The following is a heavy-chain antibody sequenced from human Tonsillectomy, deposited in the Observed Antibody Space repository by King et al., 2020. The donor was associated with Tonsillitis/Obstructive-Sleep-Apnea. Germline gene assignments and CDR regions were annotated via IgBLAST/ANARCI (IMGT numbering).Heavy chain of an antibody. J-gene: IGHJ5*02. V-gene: IGHV3-33*01. CDR3: ARSNSVAAAGNQGEYNWIDP. CDR2: IWYDGSNK. D-gene: IGHD6-13*01. Sequence: VQLVESGGGVVQPGRSLRLSCAASGFTFSRYGMHWVRQAPGKGLEWVAVIWYDGSNKYYADSVKGRFTISRDNSKNTLYLQMNSQRAEDTAVYYCARSNSVAAAGNQGEYNWIDPWGQGTLVTVSS. CDR1: GFTFSRYG.